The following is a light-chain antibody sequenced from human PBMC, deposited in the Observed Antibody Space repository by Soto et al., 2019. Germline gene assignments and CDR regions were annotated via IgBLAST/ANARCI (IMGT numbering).Light chain of an antibody. V-gene: IGKV3-20*01. CDR2: GAS. CDR1: QSVSSSY. Sequence: EIVLTQSPGTLSLSPGERATLSCRASQSVSSSYLAWYQQKPGQAPRLLIYGASSSATGIPDRFSGSGSGTDFTLTISRLEPEDFAVYYCQQYSSSPPMYTFGQGTKLEIK. J-gene: IGKJ2*01. CDR3: QQYSSSPPMYT.